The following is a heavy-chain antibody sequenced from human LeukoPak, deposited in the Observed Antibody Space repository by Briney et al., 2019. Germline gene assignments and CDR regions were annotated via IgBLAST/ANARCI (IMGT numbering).Heavy chain of an antibody. Sequence: GGSLRLSCAVSGFTFSDYYMSWIRQAPGKGLEWVSYISSSGSTIYYADSVKGRFTISRDNAKNPLYLQMNSLRAEDTAVYYCARGHGVVPASDDPFDIWGQGTMVTVSS. D-gene: IGHD2-2*01. CDR1: GFTFSDYY. J-gene: IGHJ3*02. CDR3: ARGHGVVPASDDPFDI. CDR2: ISSSGSTI. V-gene: IGHV3-11*04.